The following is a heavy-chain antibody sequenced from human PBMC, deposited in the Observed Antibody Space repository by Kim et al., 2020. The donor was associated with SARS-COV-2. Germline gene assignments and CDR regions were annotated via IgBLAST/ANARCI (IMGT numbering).Heavy chain of an antibody. D-gene: IGHD3-16*01. CDR1: GYSFTNYW. CDR2: IYPGDSDT. CDR3: TKMLAGAYYFDY. V-gene: IGHV5-51*01. J-gene: IGHJ4*02. Sequence: GESLKISCKGSGYSFTNYWIGWVRQMPGRGLECMGIIYPGDSDTRYSPSFQAQVTISVDKSLSTAHLQWSSLKASDTAIYYCTKMLAGAYYFDYWGQGTLLTVSP.